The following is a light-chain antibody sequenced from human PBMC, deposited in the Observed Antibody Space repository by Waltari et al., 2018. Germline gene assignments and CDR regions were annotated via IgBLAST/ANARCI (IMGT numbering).Light chain of an antibody. CDR2: DVS. V-gene: IGLV2-14*03. CDR1: SSDFGTYNY. Sequence: QSALTQPASVSGSPGQSITISCTGTSSDFGTYNYVSWYQQHPGKAPKLMIFDVSIRPSGVSNRFSGSKSGNTASLTISGLQAEDEADYYCSSYISSSTLELFGGGTSLTVL. J-gene: IGLJ2*01. CDR3: SSYISSSTLEL.